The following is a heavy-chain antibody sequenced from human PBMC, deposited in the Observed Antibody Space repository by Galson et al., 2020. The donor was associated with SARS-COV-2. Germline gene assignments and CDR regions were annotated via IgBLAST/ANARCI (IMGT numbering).Heavy chain of an antibody. D-gene: IGHD6-13*01. CDR2: TKNKANSYTT. CDR1: GFTFSDHY. J-gene: IGHJ4*02. V-gene: IGHV3-72*01. CDR3: ARDVSSSFLSPGY. Sequence: GESLKISCVASGFTFSDHYMDWVRQAPGKGLEWVGRTKNKANSYTTEYAASVKGRFIISRDDSKNSLYLQMNSLNMEDTAMYYCARDVSSSFLSPGYWGQGTLVTVSS.